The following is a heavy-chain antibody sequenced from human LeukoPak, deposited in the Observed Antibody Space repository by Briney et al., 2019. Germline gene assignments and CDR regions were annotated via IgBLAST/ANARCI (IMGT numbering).Heavy chain of an antibody. CDR3: AKDYYGSGSYLDY. Sequence: GGSLRLSCAASGFTFSSYAMSWVRQAPGKGLEWVSAISGSGGSTYYADSVKGRFTISRDDSKNTLYLQMNSLRAEDTAVYYCAKDYYGSGSYLDYWGQGTLVTVSS. D-gene: IGHD3-10*01. CDR1: GFTFSSYA. J-gene: IGHJ4*02. V-gene: IGHV3-23*01. CDR2: ISGSGGST.